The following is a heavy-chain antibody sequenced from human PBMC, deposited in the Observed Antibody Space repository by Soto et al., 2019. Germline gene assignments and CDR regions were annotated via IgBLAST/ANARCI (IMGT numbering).Heavy chain of an antibody. V-gene: IGHV3-21*01. CDR1: GFTFSSYS. CDR2: ISSSSSYI. Sequence: GGSLRLSCAASGFTFSSYSMNWVRQAPGKGLEWVSSISSSSSYIYYADSVKGRFTISRDNAKNSLYLQMNSLRAEDTAVYYCARVCCSGGSPAQGGNAFDIWGQGTMVTVSS. D-gene: IGHD2-15*01. J-gene: IGHJ3*02. CDR3: ARVCCSGGSPAQGGNAFDI.